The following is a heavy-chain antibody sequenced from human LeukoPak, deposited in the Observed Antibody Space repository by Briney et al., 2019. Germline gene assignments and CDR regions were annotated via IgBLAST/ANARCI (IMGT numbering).Heavy chain of an antibody. D-gene: IGHD3-22*01. CDR1: GFTFSSYA. V-gene: IGHV3-23*01. CDR2: ISGSGGST. Sequence: GGSLRLSCAASGFTFSSYAMSWVRQAPGKGLEWVSAISGSGGSTYYADSVKGRFTISRDNSKNTLYLQMNSLRTEDTAVYYCAKLKGYYDSSGPFDYWGQGTLVTVSS. J-gene: IGHJ4*02. CDR3: AKLKGYYDSSGPFDY.